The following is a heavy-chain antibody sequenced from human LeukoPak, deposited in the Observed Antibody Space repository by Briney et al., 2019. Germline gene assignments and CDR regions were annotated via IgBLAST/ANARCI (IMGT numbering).Heavy chain of an antibody. CDR1: RLTFSSYD. Sequence: GGSLRLSCAASRLTFSSYDMNWVRQAPGKGLEWVSYISISSSSIYYADSVKGRFTISRDNAKNSLYLQMNSLRAEDTAVYYCATEEWQHLPPYYYYMDVWGKGTTVTVSS. CDR2: ISISSSSI. V-gene: IGHV3-48*03. CDR3: ATEEWQHLPPYYYYMDV. J-gene: IGHJ6*03. D-gene: IGHD6-13*01.